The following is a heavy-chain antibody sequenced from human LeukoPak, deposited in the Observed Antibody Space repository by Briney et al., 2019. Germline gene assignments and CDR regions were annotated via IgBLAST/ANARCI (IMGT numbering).Heavy chain of an antibody. D-gene: IGHD3-9*01. Sequence: PGGSLRLSCAASGFTFDDYAMHWVRQAPGKGLEWVSGISWNSGSIGYADSVKGRFTISRDNAKNSLYLQMNSLRAEDTALYYCAKVNDILTGDAFDIWGQGTMVTVSS. J-gene: IGHJ3*02. V-gene: IGHV3-9*01. CDR3: AKVNDILTGDAFDI. CDR2: ISWNSGSI. CDR1: GFTFDDYA.